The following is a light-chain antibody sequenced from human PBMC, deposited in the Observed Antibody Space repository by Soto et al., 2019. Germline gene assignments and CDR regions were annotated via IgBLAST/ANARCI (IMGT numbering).Light chain of an antibody. CDR2: DNS. CDR1: SSNIGNNY. V-gene: IGLV1-51*01. Sequence: QSVLTQPPSVSATPGQKVTISCSGSSSNIGNNYVSWYQQLPGTAPKLLIYDNSKRPSGIPDRFSGSKSGTSATLGITGLQTGDEADYYCGTWDSRLSAVVFGGGTKVTVL. CDR3: GTWDSRLSAVV. J-gene: IGLJ2*01.